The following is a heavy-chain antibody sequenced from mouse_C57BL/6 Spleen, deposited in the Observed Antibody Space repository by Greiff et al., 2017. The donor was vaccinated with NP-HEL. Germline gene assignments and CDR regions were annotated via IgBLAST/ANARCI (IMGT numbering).Heavy chain of an antibody. CDR1: GYAFSSSW. CDR3: ARHGNYDYAMDY. Sequence: VQLKESGPELVKPGASVKISCKASGYAFSSSWMNWVKQRPGKGLEWIGRIYPGDGDTNYNGKFKGKATLTADKSSSTAYMQLSSLTSEDSAVYFCARHGNYDYAMDYWGQGTSVTVSS. V-gene: IGHV1-82*01. CDR2: IYPGDGDT. D-gene: IGHD2-1*01. J-gene: IGHJ4*01.